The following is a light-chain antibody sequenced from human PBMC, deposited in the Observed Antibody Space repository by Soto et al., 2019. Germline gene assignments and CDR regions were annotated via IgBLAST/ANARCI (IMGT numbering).Light chain of an antibody. CDR1: QSIGDS. V-gene: IGKV1-5*01. J-gene: IGKJ2*01. Sequence: DIQMTQSPSTLSASVGDRVTITCRASQSIGDSLAWYQQKPGKAPYLLISDVSSLERGVPSRFSGSGSGTEFTLTISSMQPDDFATYYCQQYNGYPYTFGQGTKVDI. CDR2: DVS. CDR3: QQYNGYPYT.